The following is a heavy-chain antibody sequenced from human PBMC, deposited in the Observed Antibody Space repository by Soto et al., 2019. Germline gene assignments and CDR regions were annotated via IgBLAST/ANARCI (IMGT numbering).Heavy chain of an antibody. CDR3: ARVGEGGSDGYNYRFDY. J-gene: IGHJ4*02. Sequence: GASVKVSCKASGGTFSSYAISWVRQAPGQGLEWMGGIIPIFGTANYAQKCQGRVTITADESTSTAYMELSSLRSEDTAVYYCARVGEGGSDGYNYRFDYWGQGTLVTVSS. V-gene: IGHV1-69*13. CDR2: IIPIFGTA. D-gene: IGHD5-12*01. CDR1: GGTFSSYA.